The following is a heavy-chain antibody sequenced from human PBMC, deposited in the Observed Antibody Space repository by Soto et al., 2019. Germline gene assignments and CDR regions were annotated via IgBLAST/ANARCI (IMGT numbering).Heavy chain of an antibody. CDR3: AKVTDGYPPDY. Sequence: QVQLVESGGGVVQPGRSLRLSCAASGFTFSSYGMHWVRQAPGKGLEWVAVISYDGSNKYYADSVKGRFTISRDNSKSTLYLQMNSLRAEDTAVYYCAKVTDGYPPDYWGQGTLVTVSS. CDR2: ISYDGSNK. V-gene: IGHV3-30*18. CDR1: GFTFSSYG. D-gene: IGHD5-12*01. J-gene: IGHJ4*02.